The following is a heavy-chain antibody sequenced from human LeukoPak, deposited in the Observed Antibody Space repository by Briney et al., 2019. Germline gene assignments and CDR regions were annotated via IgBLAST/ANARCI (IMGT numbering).Heavy chain of an antibody. CDR1: GYSFTTYW. V-gene: IGHV5-10-1*01. D-gene: IGHD3-10*01. Sequence: GESLRISCKGSGYSFTTYWITWVRQMPGKGLEWMGRIDPSDSDTKYSPSVQGHVTISADKSINTAYLQWSSLKASDTAMYYCARHTSLWFGELPNDFDYWGRGTPVTVSS. CDR2: IDPSDSDT. CDR3: ARHTSLWFGELPNDFDY. J-gene: IGHJ4*02.